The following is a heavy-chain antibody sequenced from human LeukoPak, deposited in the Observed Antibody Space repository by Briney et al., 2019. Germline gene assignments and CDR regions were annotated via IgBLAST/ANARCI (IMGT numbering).Heavy chain of an antibody. CDR2: IYTSGST. J-gene: IGHJ3*02. CDR1: GGSISSGSYY. CDR3: ARGNDYSNSDAFDI. Sequence: PSQTLSLTCTVSGGSISSGSYYWSWLRQPAGKGLEWIGRIYTSGSTNYNPSLKSRVTMSVDTSKNQFSLKLSSVTAADTAVYYCARGNDYSNSDAFDIWGQGTMVTVSS. V-gene: IGHV4-61*02. D-gene: IGHD4-11*01.